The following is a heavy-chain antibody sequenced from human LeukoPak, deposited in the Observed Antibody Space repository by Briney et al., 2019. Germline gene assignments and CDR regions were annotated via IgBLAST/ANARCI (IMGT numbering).Heavy chain of an antibody. J-gene: IGHJ5*02. CDR1: GYTFTNYY. V-gene: IGHV1-46*01. D-gene: IGHD5-24*01. CDR2: LNPSSGST. CDR3: ARDEATGWFDP. Sequence: ASVKVSCKASGYTFTNYYMHWVRQAPGQGLEWMGILNPSSGSTAYAQKFQGRVTMTRDTSTSTVYMKLSSLRSEDTAVYYCARDEATGWFDPWGQGTLVIVFS.